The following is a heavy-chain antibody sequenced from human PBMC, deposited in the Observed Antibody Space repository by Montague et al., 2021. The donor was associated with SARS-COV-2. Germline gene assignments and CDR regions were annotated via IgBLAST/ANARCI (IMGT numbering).Heavy chain of an antibody. J-gene: IGHJ5*02. CDR2: VYYSGST. V-gene: IGHV4-39*01. Sequence: SETLSLTCSVSGDSIRSSGYDWGWLRQPPGKGLEWIGTVYYSGSTNYNPSLKSRVTMPVDTSKNQFSLELRSVTAADTAVYYCARLGFVELWLNLGWFDPWGQGTLVTVSS. CDR1: GDSIRSSGYD. CDR3: ARLGFVELWLNLGWFDP. D-gene: IGHD3-16*02.